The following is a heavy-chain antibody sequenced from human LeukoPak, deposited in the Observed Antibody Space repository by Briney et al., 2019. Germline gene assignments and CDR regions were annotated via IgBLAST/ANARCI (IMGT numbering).Heavy chain of an antibody. CDR2: IIPIFGTA. CDR1: GGTFSSYA. D-gene: IGHD5-24*01. Sequence: VASVKVSCKASGGTFSSYAISWVRQAPGQGLERMGGIIPIFGTANYAQRFQGRVTITADESTSTAYMELSSLRSEDTAVYYCARAVDRDGYNFPYFDYWGQGTLVTVSS. J-gene: IGHJ4*02. V-gene: IGHV1-69*13. CDR3: ARAVDRDGYNFPYFDY.